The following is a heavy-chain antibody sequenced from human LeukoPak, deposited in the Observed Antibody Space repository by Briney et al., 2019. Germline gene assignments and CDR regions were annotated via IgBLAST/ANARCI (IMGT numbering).Heavy chain of an antibody. CDR2: ISNNGGHT. CDR1: GFNFSENG. V-gene: IGHV3-30*03. Sequence: GGTLRLSRAPSGFNFSENGMHWVRQAPGKGLEWVAVISNNGGHTYYADSVKGRFTISRENSKNTVFLQMNGLRGEDTAVYYCASRGVAVAGTRSIDYWGQGTLVTVSS. CDR3: ASRGVAVAGTRSIDY. J-gene: IGHJ4*02. D-gene: IGHD6-19*01.